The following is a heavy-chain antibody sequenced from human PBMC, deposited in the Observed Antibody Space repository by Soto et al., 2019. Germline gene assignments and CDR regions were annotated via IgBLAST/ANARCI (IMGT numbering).Heavy chain of an antibody. CDR3: GKDEVLVEVVARDYYGLDV. CDR1: GFTFSSYG. D-gene: IGHD2-15*01. J-gene: IGHJ6*02. Sequence: GGSLRLSCAASGFTFSSYGMHWVRQAPGKGLEWVAVILYDGNKKYYADSVKGRFTISRDNSKNTPYLQMDSLRGEDTAVYYCGKDEVLVEVVARDYYGLDVWGQGTTVTVAS. CDR2: ILYDGNKK. V-gene: IGHV3-30*18.